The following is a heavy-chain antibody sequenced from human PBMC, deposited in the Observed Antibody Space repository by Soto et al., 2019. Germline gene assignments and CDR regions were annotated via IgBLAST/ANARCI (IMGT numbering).Heavy chain of an antibody. CDR3: VRDRRRSNSGIDP. J-gene: IGHJ5*02. CDR1: GDSISSSNW. V-gene: IGHV4-4*02. D-gene: IGHD3-10*01. Sequence: QVQLQESGPGLARPSETLSLSCAVSGDSISSSNWWSWVRQPPGKGLQWIGDIYHSGITNYNPSLRGRVTISVQKSKNQFSLRLNSVTAADTAIYYCVRDRRRSNSGIDPWGQGTLVTVSS. CDR2: IYHSGIT.